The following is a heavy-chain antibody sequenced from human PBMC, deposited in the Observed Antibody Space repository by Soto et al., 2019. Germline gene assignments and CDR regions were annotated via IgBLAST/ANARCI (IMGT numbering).Heavy chain of an antibody. J-gene: IGHJ6*03. Sequence: QVQLVQSGAEVKKPGASVKVSCKASGYTFTSYDINWVRQATGQGLEWMGWMNPNSGNTGYAQKFQGRVTMTRNTSISTAYMELSSLRSEDTAVDYCARGDGSGANYYYYYMDVWGKGTTVTVSS. CDR3: ARGDGSGANYYYYYMDV. CDR1: GYTFTSYD. CDR2: MNPNSGNT. D-gene: IGHD3-10*01. V-gene: IGHV1-8*01.